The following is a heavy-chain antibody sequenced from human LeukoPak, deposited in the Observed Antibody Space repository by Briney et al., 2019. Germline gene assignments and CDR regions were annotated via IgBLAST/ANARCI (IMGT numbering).Heavy chain of an antibody. CDR1: GGTFSSYA. Sequence: SVKVSCKASGGTFSSYAISWVRQAPGQGLEWMGGIIPIFGTANYAQKFQGRVTITADESTSTAYMELSSLRSDDTAVYYCARVGGSSWYVGWFDPWGQGTLVTVSS. CDR3: ARVGGSSWYVGWFDP. D-gene: IGHD6-13*01. J-gene: IGHJ5*02. CDR2: IIPIFGTA. V-gene: IGHV1-69*13.